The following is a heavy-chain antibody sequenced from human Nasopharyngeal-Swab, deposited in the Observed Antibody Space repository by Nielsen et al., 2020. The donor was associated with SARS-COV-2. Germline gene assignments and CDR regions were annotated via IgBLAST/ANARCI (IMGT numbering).Heavy chain of an antibody. CDR1: GFAFSTYS. Sequence: GESLKISCAASGFAFSTYSMNWVRQAPGKGPEWVSSISSSSSYTYYADSVKGRFTISRDNAKNSLYLQMNSLRAEDTAVYYCASLSSSSWFFDYWGQGTLVTVSS. J-gene: IGHJ4*02. D-gene: IGHD6-13*01. V-gene: IGHV3-21*01. CDR2: ISSSSSYT. CDR3: ASLSSSSWFFDY.